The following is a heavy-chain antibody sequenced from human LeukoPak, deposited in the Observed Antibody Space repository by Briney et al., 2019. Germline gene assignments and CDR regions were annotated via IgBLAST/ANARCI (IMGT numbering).Heavy chain of an antibody. D-gene: IGHD3-10*01. CDR1: GGSISTYY. Sequence: SETLSLICTVSGGSISTYYWMWIRQPPGKGLEWVGCTHYSGSTNYNSSLKSRVTMSVNTSKNLFSLKLSSVTAADAAVYYCARGDMMLRGVIDEIDPWGQGTLVTVSS. CDR3: ARGDMMLRGVIDEIDP. J-gene: IGHJ5*02. V-gene: IGHV4-59*01. CDR2: THYSGST.